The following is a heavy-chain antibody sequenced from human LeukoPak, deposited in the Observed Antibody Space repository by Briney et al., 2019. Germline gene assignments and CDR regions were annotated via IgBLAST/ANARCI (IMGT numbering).Heavy chain of an antibody. V-gene: IGHV3-23*01. Sequence: GGSLRLSCPASGFTFSSYGMSGVRQAPGKGLEWVSEISGSGGSTYYADSVKGRFTISRDNSKNTLYLQMNSLRAEDTAVYYCAKVPFCRGGRCYSFDYWGQGTLVTVSS. CDR2: ISGSGGST. CDR1: GFTFSSYG. D-gene: IGHD2-15*01. CDR3: AKVPFCRGGRCYSFDY. J-gene: IGHJ4*02.